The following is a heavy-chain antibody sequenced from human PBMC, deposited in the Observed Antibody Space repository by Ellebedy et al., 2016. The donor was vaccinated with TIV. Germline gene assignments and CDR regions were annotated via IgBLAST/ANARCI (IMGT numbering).Heavy chain of an antibody. CDR3: ARGGEDFDY. CDR1: GGSMNNDC. V-gene: IGHV4-59*08. D-gene: IGHD3-10*01. Sequence: SETLSLTXTVSGGSMNNDCWSWIRQPPGKGLEWVGYVCQSGSPNNNPSLKSRVTMSIDTSRNQFSLNLSSVTAADTAVYFCARGGEDFDYWGPGTLVTVSS. J-gene: IGHJ4*02. CDR2: VCQSGSP.